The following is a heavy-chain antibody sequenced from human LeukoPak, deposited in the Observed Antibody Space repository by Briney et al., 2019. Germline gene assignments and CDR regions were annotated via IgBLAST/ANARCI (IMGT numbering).Heavy chain of an antibody. V-gene: IGHV4-59*01. D-gene: IGHD3-3*01. CDR3: AKTPVRRFPLYFDY. J-gene: IGHJ4*02. Sequence: SETLSLTRTVSGGSISNYYWSWIRQPPGKGLEWIGNIYYSGSTYFKPSLKSRVTISVDTSKNQFSLKLSSVTAADTAVYYCAKTPVRRFPLYFDYWGQGTLVTVSS. CDR1: GGSISNYY. CDR2: IYYSGST.